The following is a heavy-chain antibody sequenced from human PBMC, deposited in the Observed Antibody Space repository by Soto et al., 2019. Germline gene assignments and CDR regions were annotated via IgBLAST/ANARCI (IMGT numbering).Heavy chain of an antibody. CDR2: ISYDGTKK. D-gene: IGHD1-26*01. CDR3: AKGSYSGVYSDFDY. CDR1: GFSFSSYD. J-gene: IGHJ4*02. V-gene: IGHV3-30*18. Sequence: QVQLVESGGGVAQHGRSLRLSCAASGFSFSSYDMYWVRQAPGKGLEWVAAISYDGTKKYYADSVKGRFTLSRDNSKNTLYLQMNSLRAGDTAVYYCAKGSYSGVYSDFDYWGQGSLVTVSS.